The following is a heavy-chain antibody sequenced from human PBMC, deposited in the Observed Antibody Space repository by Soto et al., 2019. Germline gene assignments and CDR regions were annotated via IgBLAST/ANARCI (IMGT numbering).Heavy chain of an antibody. CDR1: GGSISSSNW. V-gene: IGHV4-4*02. CDR2: IYHSGST. J-gene: IGHJ4*02. Sequence: SETLSLTCAVSGGSISSSNWWSWVRQPPGKGLEWIGDIYHSGSTNYNPSLKSRVTISVDTSKNQFSLKLSSVTAADTAVYYCARTADPYDFWSGYFDYWGQGTLVTVSS. D-gene: IGHD3-3*01. CDR3: ARTADPYDFWSGYFDY.